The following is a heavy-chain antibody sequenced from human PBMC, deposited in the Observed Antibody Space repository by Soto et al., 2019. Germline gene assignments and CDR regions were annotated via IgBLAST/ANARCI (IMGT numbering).Heavy chain of an antibody. V-gene: IGHV4-4*02. CDR2: IYHSGST. J-gene: IGHJ4*02. Sequence: QVQLQESGPGLVKPSGTLSLTCAVSGGSISSSNWWSWVRQPPGKGLEWIGEIYHSGSTNYNPSLTGRVTISVDKSTNQFSRKLSSVTAADTAVYYCARVCDGSGSYSYFDYWGQGTLVTVSS. D-gene: IGHD3-10*01. CDR1: GGSISSSNW. CDR3: ARVCDGSGSYSYFDY.